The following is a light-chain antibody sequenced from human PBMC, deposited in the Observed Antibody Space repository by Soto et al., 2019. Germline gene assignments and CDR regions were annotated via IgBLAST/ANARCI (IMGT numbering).Light chain of an antibody. V-gene: IGKV1-5*01. Sequence: DIRVTQSPPTLSASVGDRVTITCWASQTITTWMAWYQQKPGKAPKLLVYDASTLQSGVATRFSGSGSGTEFTLIISGLQPEDSATYYCQQYTNTNNPWMFGQGTKVDIK. CDR3: QQYTNTNNPWM. CDR2: DAS. J-gene: IGKJ1*01. CDR1: QTITTW.